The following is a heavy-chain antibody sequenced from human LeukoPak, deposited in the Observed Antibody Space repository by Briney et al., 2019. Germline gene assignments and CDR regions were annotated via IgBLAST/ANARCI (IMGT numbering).Heavy chain of an antibody. CDR1: GGTFSSYA. V-gene: IGHV1-69*05. Sequence: SVKVSCKASGGTFSSYAISWVRQAPGQGLEWMGGIIPIFGTANYAQKFQGRVTITTDESTSTAYMELSSMRSEDTAVYYCAGAIYCSSTSCYPGDYWGQGTLVTVSS. CDR2: IIPIFGTA. CDR3: AGAIYCSSTSCYPGDY. J-gene: IGHJ4*02. D-gene: IGHD2-2*01.